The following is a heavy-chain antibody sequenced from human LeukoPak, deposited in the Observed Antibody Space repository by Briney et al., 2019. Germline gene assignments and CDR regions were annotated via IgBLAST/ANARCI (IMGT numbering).Heavy chain of an antibody. CDR1: GFSLSTSGMC. CDR3: ARIPPYYGSGSYPWAFDI. CDR2: IDWDDDK. J-gene: IGHJ3*02. Sequence: SGPALVKPTQTLTLTCTFFGFSLSTSGMCVSWIRQPPGKALEWLALIDWDDDKYYSTSLKTRLTISKDTSKNQVVLTMTNMDPVDTATYYCARIPPYYGSGSYPWAFDIWGQGTMVTVSS. D-gene: IGHD3-10*01. V-gene: IGHV2-70*01.